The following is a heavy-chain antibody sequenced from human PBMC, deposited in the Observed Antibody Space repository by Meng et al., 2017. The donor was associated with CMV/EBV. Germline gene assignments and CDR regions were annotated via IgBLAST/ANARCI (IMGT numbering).Heavy chain of an antibody. CDR2: MNPNSGNT. Sequence: ASVKVSCKASGYTLTSYDINWVRQATGQGLEWMGWMNPNSGNTGYAQKFQGRVTITRNTSISTAYMELSSLRSEDTAVYYCARGHSTYYDFWSGYSIRLYYYYYGMDVWGQGTTVTVSS. J-gene: IGHJ6*02. V-gene: IGHV1-8*03. CDR1: GYTLTSYD. D-gene: IGHD3-3*01. CDR3: ARGHSTYYDFWSGYSIRLYYYYYGMDV.